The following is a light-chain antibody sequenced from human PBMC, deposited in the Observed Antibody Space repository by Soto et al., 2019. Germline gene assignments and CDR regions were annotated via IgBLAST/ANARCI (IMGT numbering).Light chain of an antibody. J-gene: IGLJ2*01. CDR3: CSYAGSSLKV. Sequence: QSALTQPASVSGSPGQSITISCTGTSSDVGSYNLVSWYQQHPGKAPKLMIYEGSKRPSGVSNRFSGSKSGNTASLTISGLQAEDEAAYYCCSYAGSSLKVFGGGTQLTVL. CDR2: EGS. CDR1: SSDVGSYNL. V-gene: IGLV2-23*01.